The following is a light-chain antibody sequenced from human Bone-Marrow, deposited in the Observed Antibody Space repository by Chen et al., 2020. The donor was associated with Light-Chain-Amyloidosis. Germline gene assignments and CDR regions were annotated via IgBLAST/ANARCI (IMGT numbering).Light chain of an antibody. CDR2: DDS. CDR1: NIGSTS. CDR3: QVLDRSSDRPV. V-gene: IGLV3-21*02. J-gene: IGLJ3*02. Sequence: SYVLTQPSSVSVASGQTATIACGGNNIGSTSVHWYQKTPGQAPLLVVYDDSGRPSGIPERLSGSNSGNTATLTISRVEAGDEADYYCQVLDRSSDRPVFGGGTKLTVL.